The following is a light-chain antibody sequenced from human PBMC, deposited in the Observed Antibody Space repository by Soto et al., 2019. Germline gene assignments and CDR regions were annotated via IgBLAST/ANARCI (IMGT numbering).Light chain of an antibody. CDR1: SSDVGSYNL. CDR2: DVS. CDR3: CAYAGSVV. J-gene: IGLJ2*01. Sequence: QSALTQPASVSGSPGQSITISCTGTSSDVGSYNLVSWYQQHPGKAPKLMIYDVSKRPSGVSNRFSGSKSGNTASLTISGLQAEDEADYYCCAYAGSVVFGGGTTLTVL. V-gene: IGLV2-23*02.